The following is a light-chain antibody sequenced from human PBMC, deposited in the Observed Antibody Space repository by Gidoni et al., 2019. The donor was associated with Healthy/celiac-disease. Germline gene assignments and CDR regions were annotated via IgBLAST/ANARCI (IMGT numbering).Light chain of an antibody. V-gene: IGLV3-1*01. CDR3: QAGDSSTYVV. J-gene: IGLJ2*01. CDR2: QDS. CDR1: KLGDKY. Sequence: SYELTQPPSVSVSPGQTASITCSGDKLGDKYACWYQQKPVHSPVLVIYQDSKRPSGTPERFSGSNSGNTATLTISGTQAMDEADYYCQAGDSSTYVVFGGGTKLTVL.